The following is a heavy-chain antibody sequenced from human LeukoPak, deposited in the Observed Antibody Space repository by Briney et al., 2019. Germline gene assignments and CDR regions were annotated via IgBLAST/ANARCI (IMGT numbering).Heavy chain of an antibody. CDR1: GASISSYY. CDR2: IHTSGST. V-gene: IGHV4-4*07. D-gene: IGHD3-22*01. J-gene: IGHJ4*02. Sequence: PSETLSLTCTVSGASISSYYGSCIRQPAGEGLEWIGRIHTSGSTNYNPSLKSRVTISVDKSKNQFSLKLSSVTAADTAMYFCARGRGDYFDSSGYFFDYWGQGTLVTISS. CDR3: ARGRGDYFDSSGYFFDY.